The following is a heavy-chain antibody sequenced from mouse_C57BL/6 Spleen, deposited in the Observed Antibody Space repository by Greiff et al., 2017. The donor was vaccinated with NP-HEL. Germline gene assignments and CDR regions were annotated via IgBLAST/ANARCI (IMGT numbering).Heavy chain of an antibody. Sequence: QVQLQQSGAELVRPGASVTLSCKASGYTFTDYEMPWVKQTPVHGLEWIGAIDPATGGTAYNQKFKGKAILTADKSSSTAYMELRSLTAEDSAVYFCTRVGGWFAYWGQGTLVTVSA. CDR3: TRVGGWFAY. V-gene: IGHV1-15*01. D-gene: IGHD4-1*01. J-gene: IGHJ3*01. CDR2: IDPATGGT. CDR1: GYTFTDYE.